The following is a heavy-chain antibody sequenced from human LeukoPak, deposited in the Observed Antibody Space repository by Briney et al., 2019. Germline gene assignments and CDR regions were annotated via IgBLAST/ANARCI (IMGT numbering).Heavy chain of an antibody. Sequence: GGSLRLSCAASGFTFSSYGMNWVRQAPGKGLEWVSSISSSSSYIYYADSVKGRFTVSRDNAKNSLYLQMNSLRDEDTAVYYCARATSWGFDYWGQGTLVTVSS. CDR3: ARATSWGFDY. D-gene: IGHD3-16*01. J-gene: IGHJ4*02. CDR1: GFTFSSYG. V-gene: IGHV3-21*01. CDR2: ISSSSSYI.